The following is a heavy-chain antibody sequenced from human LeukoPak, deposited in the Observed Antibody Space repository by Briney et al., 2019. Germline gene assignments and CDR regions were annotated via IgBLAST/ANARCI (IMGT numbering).Heavy chain of an antibody. D-gene: IGHD6-13*01. J-gene: IGHJ5*02. CDR1: GFTFSSYA. CDR3: AIDVAAAAGGFDP. V-gene: IGHV3-23*01. Sequence: GGSLRLSCAASGFTFSSYAMSWVRQAPGKGLEWVSGISGSGGSTYYADSVKGRFTISRENSKNTLYLQMNSLRAEDTAVYYCAIDVAAAAGGFDPCGQGTLVTVSS. CDR2: ISGSGGST.